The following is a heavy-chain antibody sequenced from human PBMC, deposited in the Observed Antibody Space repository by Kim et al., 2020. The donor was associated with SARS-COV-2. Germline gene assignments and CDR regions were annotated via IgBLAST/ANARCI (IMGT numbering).Heavy chain of an antibody. CDR3: ARGPKVLHYYMAV. J-gene: IGHJ6*03. Sequence: SETLSLTCVVSGGSINGGDFYWSWIRQFPGKGLEWIGYIDASRNTYYKPSLKSRLTISIDMSTNQFSLKMTSMTAADTAVYYCARGPKVLHYYMAVWGKGTTVTVAS. CDR1: GGSINGGDFY. V-gene: IGHV4-31*02. CDR2: IDASRNT.